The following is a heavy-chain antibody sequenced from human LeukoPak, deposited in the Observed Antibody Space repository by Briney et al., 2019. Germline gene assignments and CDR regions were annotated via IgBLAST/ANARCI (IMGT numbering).Heavy chain of an antibody. CDR2: INHSGST. Sequence: SETLSLTCAVYGGSFSGYYWSWIRQPPGKGLEWIGEINHSGSTNYNPSLKSRVTISVDTSKNQFSLKLSSVTAADTAVYYCARVKDGYGRYNYYYMDVWGKGTTVTVSS. CDR3: ARVKDGYGRYNYYYMDV. J-gene: IGHJ6*03. V-gene: IGHV4-34*01. D-gene: IGHD5-24*01. CDR1: GGSFSGYY.